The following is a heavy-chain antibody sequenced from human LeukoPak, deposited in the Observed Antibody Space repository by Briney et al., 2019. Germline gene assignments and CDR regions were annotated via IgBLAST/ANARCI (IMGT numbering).Heavy chain of an antibody. J-gene: IGHJ4*02. CDR3: SRTGPDGAMGDFDS. Sequence: GGSLTLSCAASGFAFSVSAIHWVRQASGKGLEWVGLIRGKPKKYTTVYGESVKGRFTMSKDDSKNTAYLQMNSLKIEDTAVYYCSRTGPDGAMGDFDSWGQGTLVTVSS. D-gene: IGHD1-14*01. V-gene: IGHV3-73*01. CDR1: GFAFSVSA. CDR2: IRGKPKKYTT.